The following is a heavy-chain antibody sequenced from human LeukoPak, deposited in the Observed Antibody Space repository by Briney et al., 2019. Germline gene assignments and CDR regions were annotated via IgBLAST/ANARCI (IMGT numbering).Heavy chain of an antibody. CDR2: ISSSSSYI. V-gene: IGHV3-21*01. J-gene: IGHJ6*02. D-gene: IGHD6-13*01. Sequence: GGSLRLSCAASGFTFSSYSMNWVRQAPGKGLEWVSSISSSSSYIYYADSVKGRFTISRDNAKNSLYLQMNSLRAEDTTVYYCARGELAAAGNEGPMDVWGQGTTVTVSS. CDR3: ARGELAAAGNEGPMDV. CDR1: GFTFSSYS.